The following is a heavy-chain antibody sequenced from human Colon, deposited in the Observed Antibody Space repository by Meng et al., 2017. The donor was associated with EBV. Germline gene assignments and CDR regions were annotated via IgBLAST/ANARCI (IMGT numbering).Heavy chain of an antibody. CDR2: IHPSGSI. Sequence: QVQLQQWGAGLLEPSETLSLTCVVYGGSLSDYYCSWIRQSPGRGLEWIGEIHPSGSIFYNPSLQSRVTISVDTSKNQFSLNLNSVTAADTAVYFCSRGVDSYKLGNLWGRGTLVTVSS. CDR1: GGSLSDYY. D-gene: IGHD7-27*01. CDR3: SRGVDSYKLGNL. J-gene: IGHJ2*01. V-gene: IGHV4-34*02.